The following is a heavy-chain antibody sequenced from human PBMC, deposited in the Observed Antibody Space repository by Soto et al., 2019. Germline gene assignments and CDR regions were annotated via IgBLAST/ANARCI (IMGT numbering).Heavy chain of an antibody. J-gene: IGHJ3*02. CDR3: ARVAYCGGDCYTGHDAFDI. V-gene: IGHV1-69*13. CDR2: IIPIFGTT. D-gene: IGHD2-21*02. Sequence: SVKVSFKSSGGTFSSYPITWVRQAPGQGLEWMGGIIPIFGTTDYAQKFQGRVTITADESTSTAYMELNSLRAEDTAVYYCARVAYCGGDCYTGHDAFDIWGQGTMVTVSS. CDR1: GGTFSSYP.